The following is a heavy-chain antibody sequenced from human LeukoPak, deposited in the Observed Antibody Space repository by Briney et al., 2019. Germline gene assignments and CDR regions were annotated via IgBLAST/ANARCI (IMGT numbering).Heavy chain of an antibody. CDR1: GFTVSTNH. J-gene: IGHJ2*01. D-gene: IGHD2-21*01. CDR3: ARVGDHFHWFLDL. V-gene: IGHV3-53*01. CDR2: LYSGSDT. Sequence: AGGSLTLSCAASGFTVSTNHMNWVRQAPGKGLEWVSILYSGSDTYYADSVKGRFTISRDNSRNILFLHMNSLKAEDTAIYYCARVGDHFHWFLDLWGRGTLVAVSS.